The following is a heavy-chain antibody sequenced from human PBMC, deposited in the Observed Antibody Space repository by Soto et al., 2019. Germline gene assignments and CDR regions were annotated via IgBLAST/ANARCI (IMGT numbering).Heavy chain of an antibody. CDR1: GYSFTSDW. J-gene: IGHJ5*02. Sequence: PGESLKISCKGSGYSFTSDWIGWVRQMPGKGLEWMGIIYPGDSDTRYSPSFQGQVTISADKSISTAYLQWSSLKASDTAMYYCARLADIVVVPAALWFDPWGQGTLVTVSS. V-gene: IGHV5-51*01. CDR2: IYPGDSDT. CDR3: ARLADIVVVPAALWFDP. D-gene: IGHD2-2*01.